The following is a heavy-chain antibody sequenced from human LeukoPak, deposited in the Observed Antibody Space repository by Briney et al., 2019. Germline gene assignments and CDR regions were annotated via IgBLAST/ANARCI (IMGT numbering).Heavy chain of an antibody. CDR3: AKHAGSGSHRGRLDY. CDR1: GFTFSSYA. CDR2: ISGSGGST. D-gene: IGHD3-10*01. J-gene: IGHJ4*02. V-gene: IGHV3-23*01. Sequence: GGSLRLSCAASGFTFSSYAMSWVRQAPGKGLDWVSTISGSGGSTYYADSVKGRFTISRDNSKNTLYLQMDSLRADDTAVYYCAKHAGSGSHRGRLDYWGQGTLVTVSS.